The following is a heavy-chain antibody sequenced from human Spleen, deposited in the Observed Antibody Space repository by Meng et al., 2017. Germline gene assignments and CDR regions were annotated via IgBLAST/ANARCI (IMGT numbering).Heavy chain of an antibody. Sequence: QVHRQKWGAGLLKPSETLSLTCAVYGGSFSDYYWSWIRQPPGKGLEWIGEINHSGSTNYNPSLKSRVTISVDTSKNQFSLKLSSVTAADTAVYYCARGRGWSSHIDYWGQGTLVTVSS. V-gene: IGHV4-34*01. CDR2: INHSGST. CDR3: ARGRGWSSHIDY. CDR1: GGSFSDYY. D-gene: IGHD2-15*01. J-gene: IGHJ4*02.